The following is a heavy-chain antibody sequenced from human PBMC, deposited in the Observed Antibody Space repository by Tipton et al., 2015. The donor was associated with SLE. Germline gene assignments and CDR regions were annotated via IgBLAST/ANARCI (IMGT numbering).Heavy chain of an antibody. J-gene: IGHJ4*02. CDR2: ISYDGSNK. D-gene: IGHD6-19*01. CDR3: ATSPSGWYGIDY. CDR1: GFTFSSYA. V-gene: IGHV3-30*04. Sequence: SLRLSCAASGFTFSSYAMHWVRQAPGKGLEWVAVISYDGSNKYYADSVKGRFTISRDNSKNTLYLQMNSLRAEDTAVYYCATSPSGWYGIDYWGQGTLVTVSS.